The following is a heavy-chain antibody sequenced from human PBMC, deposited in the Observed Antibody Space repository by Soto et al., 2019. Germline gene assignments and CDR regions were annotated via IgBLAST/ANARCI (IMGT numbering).Heavy chain of an antibody. CDR1: GYTFTSYG. J-gene: IGHJ5*02. D-gene: IGHD4-17*01. CDR2: ISAYTGNA. Sequence: QVQLVQSGAEVKKPGASVKVSCRASGYTFTSYGISLVRQAPGQGLEWMGWISAYTGNANYAQRLQDRVTMTTDTSTSTAYLGLRSLRSDDTAVYYCARDRAYGAWFGPWGQRTLVTVSS. CDR3: ARDRAYGAWFGP. V-gene: IGHV1-18*01.